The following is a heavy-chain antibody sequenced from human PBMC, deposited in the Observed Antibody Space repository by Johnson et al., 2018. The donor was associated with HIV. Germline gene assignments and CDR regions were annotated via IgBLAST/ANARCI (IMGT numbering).Heavy chain of an antibody. CDR2: ISSNGGST. CDR3: ARSQVAATSEGAFDI. D-gene: IGHD2-15*01. CDR1: GFTFSMYA. J-gene: IGHJ3*02. Sequence: VQLVESGGGLVQPGRSLRLSCAASGFTFSMYAMHWVRQAPGQGLEYVSAISSNGGSTYYADSVTGRFTISRDNSKNTLYLQMNSLRAEDTAVYYCARSQVAATSEGAFDIWGQGTMVTVSS. V-gene: IGHV3-64*07.